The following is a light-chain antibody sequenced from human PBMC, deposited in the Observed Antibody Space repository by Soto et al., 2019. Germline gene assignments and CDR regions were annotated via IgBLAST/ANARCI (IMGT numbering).Light chain of an antibody. V-gene: IGKV3-11*01. J-gene: IGKJ5*01. CDR1: QNVAEH. CDR2: DAS. Sequence: EVVMTQTPATLCLFPARRGTFYCSASQNVAEHLAWYQQKPGQPPRLLIYDASKRATGVPARFSGSGSGTDFTLIITTLEAEDFAVYFCQQRANWPPVTFGQGTRLEI. CDR3: QQRANWPPVT.